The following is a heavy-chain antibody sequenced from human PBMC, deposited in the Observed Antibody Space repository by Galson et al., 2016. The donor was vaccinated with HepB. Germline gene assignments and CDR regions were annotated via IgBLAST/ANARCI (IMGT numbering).Heavy chain of an antibody. CDR1: GFTFSSFG. Sequence: SLRLSCAASGFTFSSFGMHWVRQAPGKGLEWVAVIWFDGSNKYYGESVKGRFTISRDNSKNTLYLQMNSLRAEDTAVYYCARARSPRDYFDYWGQGTLVTVSS. CDR3: ARARSPRDYFDY. J-gene: IGHJ4*02. D-gene: IGHD2-21*01. CDR2: IWFDGSNK. V-gene: IGHV3-33*01.